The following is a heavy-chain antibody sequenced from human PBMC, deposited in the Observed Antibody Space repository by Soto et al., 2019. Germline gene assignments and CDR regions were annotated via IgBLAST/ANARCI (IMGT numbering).Heavy chain of an antibody. D-gene: IGHD6-19*01. CDR1: GGSISSSNW. CDR2: IYHSGST. CDR3: ARYGWQWLATQHAYFDL. V-gene: IGHV4-4*02. J-gene: IGHJ2*01. Sequence: QVQLQESGPGLVKPSGTLSLTCAVSGGSISSSNWWSWVRQPPGKGLEWIGEIYHSGSTNYNPSLKSRVTISVDKSKNQFSLKLSSVTAADTAVYYCARYGWQWLATQHAYFDLWGRGTLVTVSS.